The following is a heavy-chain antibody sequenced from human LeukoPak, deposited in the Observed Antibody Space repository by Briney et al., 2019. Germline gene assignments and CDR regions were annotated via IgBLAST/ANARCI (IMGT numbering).Heavy chain of an antibody. J-gene: IGHJ3*02. CDR2: ISSTGGAT. Sequence: QPGGSLRLSCAASGFTFSSYAMSWVRQAPGKGLEWVSAISSTGGATYYADSVKGRFAISRDNSKNTLYLQMNSLRAEDTAVYYCAKDRIADIWGQGTMVTVSS. V-gene: IGHV3-23*01. D-gene: IGHD6-13*01. CDR1: GFTFSSYA. CDR3: AKDRIADI.